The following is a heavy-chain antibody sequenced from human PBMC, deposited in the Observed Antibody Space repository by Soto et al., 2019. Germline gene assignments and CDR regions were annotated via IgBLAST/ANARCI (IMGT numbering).Heavy chain of an antibody. D-gene: IGHD6-6*01. CDR1: GYTFTSYG. V-gene: IGHV1-18*01. J-gene: IGHJ4*02. CDR3: ARDLGYSSSSLLDY. Sequence: ASVEVSCKASGYTFTSYGISWVRQAPGQGLEWMGWISAYNGNTNYAQKLQGRVTMTTDTSTSTAYMELRSLRSDDTAVYYCARDLGYSSSSLLDYWGQGTLVTVSS. CDR2: ISAYNGNT.